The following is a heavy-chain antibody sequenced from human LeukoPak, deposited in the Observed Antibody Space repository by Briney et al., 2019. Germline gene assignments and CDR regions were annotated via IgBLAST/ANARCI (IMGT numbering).Heavy chain of an antibody. CDR2: MDDSGST. D-gene: IGHD2-15*01. CDR3: ARTYCSGGSCHFDY. V-gene: IGHV4-59*08. Sequence: PSETLSLTCTVSGGSISSYYWSWIRQPPGKGLEWIGYMDDSGSTNYNPSLTSRVTISEDTSKNQLSLKLSSVTAADTAVYYCARTYCSGGSCHFDYWGQGTLVTVSS. CDR1: GGSISSYY. J-gene: IGHJ4*02.